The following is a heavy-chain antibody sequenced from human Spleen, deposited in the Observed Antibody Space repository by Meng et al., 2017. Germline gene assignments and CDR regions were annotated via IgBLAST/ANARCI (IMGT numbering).Heavy chain of an antibody. Sequence: GGSLRLSCAGSGFTFSDHYIDWVRQAPGKGLEWVGRIRNKANGYYTEYAASVIGRFTISREDSKNTLYLQMNSLKTEDTAVYYCTTGEVVWFGDWPHWGQGTLVTVSS. V-gene: IGHV3-72*01. CDR1: GFTFSDHY. CDR3: TTGEVVWFGDWPH. D-gene: IGHD3-10*01. CDR2: IRNKANGYYT. J-gene: IGHJ4*02.